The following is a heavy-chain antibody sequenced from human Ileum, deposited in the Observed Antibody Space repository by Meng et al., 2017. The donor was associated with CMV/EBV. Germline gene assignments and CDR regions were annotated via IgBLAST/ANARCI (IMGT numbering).Heavy chain of an antibody. J-gene: IGHJ4*02. CDR2: SSATGGYT. Sequence: QVQLVESGGGLVKPGGSLRLSCKASGFTLGEYYMNWIRQAPGKGLEYVSYSSATGGYTNYADSVKGRFTMSRDNDENSLYLQMNSLRAEDSAVYYCARDVGPNSYDYWGQGTLVTVSS. D-gene: IGHD1-26*01. CDR1: GFTLGEYY. V-gene: IGHV3-11*06. CDR3: ARDVGPNSYDY.